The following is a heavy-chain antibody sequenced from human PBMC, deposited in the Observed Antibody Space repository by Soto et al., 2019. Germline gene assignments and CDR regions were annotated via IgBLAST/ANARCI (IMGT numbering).Heavy chain of an antibody. V-gene: IGHV4-4*02. J-gene: IGHJ6*02. CDR3: ASQDIVVVPAAMYYYGMDV. CDR1: GGSISSGNW. CDR2: IYHSGST. Sequence: QVQLQESGPGLVKPSGTLSLTCAVSGGSISSGNWWSWVRQPPGKGLEWIGEIYHSGSTNYNPSLKSRVTISVDKSKNQFSLKLSSVTAADTAVYYCASQDIVVVPAAMYYYGMDVWGQGTTVTVSS. D-gene: IGHD2-2*01.